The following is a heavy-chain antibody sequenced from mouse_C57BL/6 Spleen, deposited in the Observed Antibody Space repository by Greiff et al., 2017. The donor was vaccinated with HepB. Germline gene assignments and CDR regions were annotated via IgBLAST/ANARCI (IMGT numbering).Heavy chain of an antibody. V-gene: IGHV1-81*01. CDR3: ARDGGDYYGSLFDY. CDR1: GYTFTSYG. D-gene: IGHD1-1*01. J-gene: IGHJ2*01. CDR2: IYPRSGNT. Sequence: VHLVESGAELARPGASVKLSCKASGYTFTSYGISWVKQRTGQGLEWIGEIYPRSGNTYYNEKFKGKATLTADKSSSTAYMELRSLTSEDSAVYFCARDGGDYYGSLFDYWGQGTTLTVSS.